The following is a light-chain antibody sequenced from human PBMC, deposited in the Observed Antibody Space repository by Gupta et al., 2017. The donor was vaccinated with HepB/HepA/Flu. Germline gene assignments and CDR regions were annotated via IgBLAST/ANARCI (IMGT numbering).Light chain of an antibody. Sequence: DIKMTQSPYSLSASVGDRVTITCRASQGIRNSLGWYQQKPGKVPKLLIYAAFTLQSGVPSRFSGSGSGTDFTLTISSLQPEDVATYYCQKYNTVPFTFGPGTTVEIK. CDR2: AAF. CDR1: QGIRNS. J-gene: IGKJ3*01. V-gene: IGKV1-27*01. CDR3: QKYNTVPFT.